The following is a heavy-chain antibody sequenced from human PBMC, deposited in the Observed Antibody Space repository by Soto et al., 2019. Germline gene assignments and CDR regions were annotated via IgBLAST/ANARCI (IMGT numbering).Heavy chain of an antibody. V-gene: IGHV4-4*07. J-gene: IGHJ6*02. D-gene: IGHD3-10*01. CDR2: IYTSGST. CDR3: ARSNYRSGSYGYGLDV. CDR1: GGSLNDYY. Sequence: SETLSLTCTVSGGSLNDYYWSWIRQPAGKGLEWIGRIYTSGSTNYNPSLKRRVTMSVDTSKNQFSLKLSSVTAADTAVYYCARSNYRSGSYGYGLDVWGQGTTVTVSS.